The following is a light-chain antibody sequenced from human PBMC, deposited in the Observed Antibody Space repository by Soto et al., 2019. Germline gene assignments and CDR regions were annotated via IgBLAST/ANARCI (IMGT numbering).Light chain of an antibody. V-gene: IGLV2-23*01. CDR3: CSYAGSSNWV. J-gene: IGLJ3*02. CDR1: RRDVGGYNY. Sequence: QSALTQPASVSGSPGQSITISCTGTRRDVGGYNYVSWYQQHPGKAPKLMIYEDSKRPSGVSNRFSGSKSGNTASLTISGLQAEDEADYYCCSYAGSSNWVFGGGTKLTVL. CDR2: EDS.